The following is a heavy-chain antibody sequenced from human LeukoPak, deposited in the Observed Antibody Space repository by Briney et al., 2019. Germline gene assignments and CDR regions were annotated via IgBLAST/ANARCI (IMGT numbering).Heavy chain of an antibody. CDR1: GASFNTGTYF. CDR3: ASTVFGVTYNWLDP. Sequence: PSQTLSLTCAVSGASFNTGTYFWTWVRQPAGKALEWIGRFHTSEGTHYNPSLESRVTISVDTSKNHFSLEMTSVTAADTAVYYCASTVFGVTYNWLDPWGRGTLVTASS. D-gene: IGHD3-3*01. J-gene: IGHJ5*02. CDR2: FHTSEGT. V-gene: IGHV4-61*02.